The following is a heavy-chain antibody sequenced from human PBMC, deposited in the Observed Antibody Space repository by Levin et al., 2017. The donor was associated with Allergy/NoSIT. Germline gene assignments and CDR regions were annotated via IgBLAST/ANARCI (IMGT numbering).Heavy chain of an antibody. CDR2: ISFGST. J-gene: IGHJ6*02. CDR3: ATSDHIRTYSGPYYYGMDV. V-gene: IGHV3-23*01. D-gene: IGHD1-26*01. CDR1: GFTFSSYG. Sequence: GGSLRLSCEASGFTFSSYGMSWVRQAPGKGLEWVSSISFGSTYYADSVKGRFTISRDNSKSTLYLQMNSLRAEDTAVYYCATSDHIRTYSGPYYYGMDVWGQGTTVSVSS.